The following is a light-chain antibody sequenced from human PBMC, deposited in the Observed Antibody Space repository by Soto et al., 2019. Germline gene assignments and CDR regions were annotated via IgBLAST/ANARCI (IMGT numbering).Light chain of an antibody. CDR3: CSYVYSNSWV. J-gene: IGLJ3*02. Sequence: QSALTQPASVSGSPGQSVTISCTGTSSDGLSHDAVSWYQHRPGKAPKLIIYEGNKRPSGVSNRYSGSRSDNMASLTISGLQAEDEADYYCCSYVYSNSWVFGGGTKLTVL. V-gene: IGLV2-23*01. CDR1: SSDGLSHDA. CDR2: EGN.